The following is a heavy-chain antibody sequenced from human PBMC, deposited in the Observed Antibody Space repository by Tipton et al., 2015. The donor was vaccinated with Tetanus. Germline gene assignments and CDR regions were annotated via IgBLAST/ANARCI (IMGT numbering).Heavy chain of an antibody. J-gene: IGHJ4*02. V-gene: IGHV4-61*08. CDR2: VSSSGRT. D-gene: IGHD3-3*01. Sequence: TLSLTCSVTGGPLRGGDYHWSWIRQAPGKGLEWLAYVSSSGRTNSNYDLKSRITTSHDTSKNQFFLRLTSVTSADTAVYYCARANYDNSKKGPFDSWGQGTLVIVSS. CDR3: ARANYDNSKKGPFDS. CDR1: GGPLRGGDYH.